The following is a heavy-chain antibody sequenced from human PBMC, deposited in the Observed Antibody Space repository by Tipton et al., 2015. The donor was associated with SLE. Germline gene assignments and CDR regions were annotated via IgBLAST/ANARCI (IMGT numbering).Heavy chain of an antibody. CDR3: ARQGGRQWFDP. D-gene: IGHD3-16*01. CDR1: GGSISRSSNY. CDR2: IYYSGSI. J-gene: IGHJ5*02. Sequence: TLSLTCTVSGGSISRSSNYWGWIRQPPGKGLEWTGSIYYSGSIYYNPSLKSRVTISVDTSKNQFSLKLSSVTAADTAVYYCARQGGRQWFDPWGQGTLVTVSS. V-gene: IGHV4-39*01.